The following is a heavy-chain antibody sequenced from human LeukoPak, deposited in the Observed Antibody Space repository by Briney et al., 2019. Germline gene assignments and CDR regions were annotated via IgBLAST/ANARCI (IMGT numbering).Heavy chain of an antibody. CDR3: ARGETMIVVS. CDR1: GGSFSGYY. D-gene: IGHD3-22*01. V-gene: IGHV4-34*01. J-gene: IGHJ4*02. Sequence: PSETLSLTCAVYGGSFSGYYWSWIRQPPGKGLEWIGEINHSGSTNYNPSLKSRVTISVDTSKNQFSLKLSSVTAADTAVYYCARGETMIVVSWGQGTLVTVSS. CDR2: INHSGST.